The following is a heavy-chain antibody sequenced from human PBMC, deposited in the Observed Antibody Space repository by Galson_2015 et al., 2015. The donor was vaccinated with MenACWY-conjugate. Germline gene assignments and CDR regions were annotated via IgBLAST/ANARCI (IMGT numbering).Heavy chain of an antibody. J-gene: IGHJ4*02. V-gene: IGHV3-30*03. D-gene: IGHD3-22*01. CDR3: ARGPTEYYYDRSGFSDFDY. Sequence: SLRLSCAASGFTFSSYRMNWVRQAPGKGLEWVAVISYDGNNEYYADSVKGRFTVSRDNSKNTVYLQMNSLGAEDTALYYCARGPTEYYYDRSGFSDFDYWGQGTLVTVSS. CDR1: GFTFSSYR. CDR2: ISYDGNNE.